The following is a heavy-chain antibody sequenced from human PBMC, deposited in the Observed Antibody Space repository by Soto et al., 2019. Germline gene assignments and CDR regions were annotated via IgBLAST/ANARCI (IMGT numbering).Heavy chain of an antibody. CDR3: SKTLKHIVVVTAIRNDAFDI. J-gene: IGHJ3*02. CDR1: GGTFSSYA. Sequence: ASVKVSCKASGGTFSSYAISWVRQAPGQGLEWMGGIISIFGTANYAQKFQGRVTITADESTSTAYMELSSLRSEDTAVYYCSKTLKHIVVVTAIRNDAFDIWGQGTMVTVSS. V-gene: IGHV1-69*13. D-gene: IGHD2-21*02. CDR2: IISIFGTA.